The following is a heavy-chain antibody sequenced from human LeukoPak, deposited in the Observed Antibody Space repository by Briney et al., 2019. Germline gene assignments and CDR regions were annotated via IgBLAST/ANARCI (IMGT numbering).Heavy chain of an antibody. CDR3: ARRGSGLDQ. J-gene: IGHJ4*02. CDR2: IYPGDSDT. Sequence: GESLKISCQASGYSFTTYWIGWVRQMPGKGLECMGIIYPGDSDTRYSPSFQGQVTISVDKSISTAYLQWSSLKASDTGTYYCARRGSGLDQWGQGTLVTVSS. V-gene: IGHV5-51*01. CDR1: GYSFTTYW. D-gene: IGHD6-19*01.